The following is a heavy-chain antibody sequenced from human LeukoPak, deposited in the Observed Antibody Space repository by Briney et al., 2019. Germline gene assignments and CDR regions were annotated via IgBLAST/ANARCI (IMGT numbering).Heavy chain of an antibody. CDR1: GGSISTRSYY. V-gene: IGHV4-39*07. J-gene: IGHJ6*03. Sequence: SETLSLTCTVSGGSISTRSYYWGWIRQPPGKGLEWIGSGHESGSTYYNPSLKSRLTISVDTSKNQFSLSLRSVTAADTAVYYCNSNTWYYQYMDVWGKGTTVTVSS. D-gene: IGHD2/OR15-2a*01. CDR3: NSNTWYYQYMDV. CDR2: GHESGST.